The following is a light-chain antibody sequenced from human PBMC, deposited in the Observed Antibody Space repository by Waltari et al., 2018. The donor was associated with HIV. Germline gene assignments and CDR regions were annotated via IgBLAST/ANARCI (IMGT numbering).Light chain of an antibody. J-gene: IGKJ1*01. CDR2: GAS. Sequence: EIVLTQSPGTLSLSPGERVTLSCRASQSVSRSYLAWYQQNPGQAPRLLIYGASTRATGIPDRFSGSGSGTDFTVTISRLEPEDFAVYYCQQYGTSPVTFGQGTKVEIK. CDR1: QSVSRSY. V-gene: IGKV3-20*01. CDR3: QQYGTSPVT.